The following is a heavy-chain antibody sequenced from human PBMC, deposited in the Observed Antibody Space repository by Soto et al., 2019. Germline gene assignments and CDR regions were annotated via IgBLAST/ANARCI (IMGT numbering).Heavy chain of an antibody. CDR2: VFYSGTT. Sequence: QVQLQESGPGLVKSSQTLSLTCTVSGDSISSGDYYWSWIRQPPGKGLEWIGFVFYSGTTYYNPSLKSRVNISIDTSKSQFSLKLSSVTAADTAVYSCARDSLDFGDNLGGLWDSWGQGTLVTVSS. D-gene: IGHD4-17*01. V-gene: IGHV4-30-4*01. J-gene: IGHJ4*02. CDR1: GDSISSGDYY. CDR3: ARDSLDFGDNLGGLWDS.